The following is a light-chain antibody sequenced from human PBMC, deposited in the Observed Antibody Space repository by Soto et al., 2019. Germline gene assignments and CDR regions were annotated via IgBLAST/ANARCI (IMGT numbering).Light chain of an antibody. CDR3: QQYNNRPLGFT. CDR1: QSVSSN. J-gene: IGKJ3*01. Sequence: EIVMTQSPATLSVSPGERATLSCRASQSVSSNLAWYQQKPGPAPRLLIYGASTRATGIPARFSGSGSGTEFTLTISSLQSEDFAVYYCQQYNNRPLGFTFGPGTKVDIK. V-gene: IGKV3-15*01. CDR2: GAS.